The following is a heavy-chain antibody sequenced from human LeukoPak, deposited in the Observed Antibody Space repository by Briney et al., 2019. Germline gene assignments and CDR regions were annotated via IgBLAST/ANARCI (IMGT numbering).Heavy chain of an antibody. CDR1: GFTFSSYA. Sequence: GGSLRLSCAASGFTFSSYAMSWVRQARGKGLEWVSAISGSGGSTYYADSVKGRFTISRDNSKNTLYLQMNSLRAEDTAVYYCAKESVRYYYDSSGSNYWGQGTLVTVSS. J-gene: IGHJ4*02. D-gene: IGHD3-22*01. CDR3: AKESVRYYYDSSGSNY. V-gene: IGHV3-23*01. CDR2: ISGSGGST.